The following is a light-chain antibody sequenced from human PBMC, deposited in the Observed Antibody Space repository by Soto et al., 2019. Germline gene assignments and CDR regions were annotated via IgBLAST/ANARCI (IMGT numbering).Light chain of an antibody. CDR1: QAVSTW. J-gene: IGKJ4*01. Sequence: DIQMTQSPSFVSASVGDRVTITCRASQAVSTWLAWYQQKPGDAPKLLIDAASTLQSGVPSRFSGSGSGTDFTLTIRSLQPEDFATYYCQQANSFPRTFGGGTKVEIK. V-gene: IGKV1-12*01. CDR3: QQANSFPRT. CDR2: AAS.